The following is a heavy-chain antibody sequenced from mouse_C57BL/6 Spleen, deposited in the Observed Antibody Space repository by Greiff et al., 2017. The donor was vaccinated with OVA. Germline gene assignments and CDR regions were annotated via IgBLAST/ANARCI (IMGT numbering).Heavy chain of an antibody. CDR1: GFTFSSYG. D-gene: IGHD2-5*01. J-gene: IGHJ4*01. CDR3: ARHSYSNYDYAMDY. CDR2: ISSGGSYT. V-gene: IGHV5-6*01. Sequence: EVQVVESGGDLVKPGGSLKLSCAASGFTFSSYGMSWVRQTPDQRLEWVATISSGGSYTYYPDSVKGRFTISKDNAKNTLYLQMSSLKSEDTAMYDCARHSYSNYDYAMDYWGQGTSVTVSS.